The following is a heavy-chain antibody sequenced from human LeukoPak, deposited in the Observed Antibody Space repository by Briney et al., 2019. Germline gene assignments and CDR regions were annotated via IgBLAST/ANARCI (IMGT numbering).Heavy chain of an antibody. D-gene: IGHD3-22*01. CDR2: ISGSGATT. CDR1: GFAFRDYA. V-gene: IGHV3-23*01. J-gene: IGHJ4*02. Sequence: GGSLRLSCAVSGFAFRDYAMSWVRQAPGKGLEWVSVISGSGATTHYTDSVKGRFTVSRGNYKNTVSLQMNSLRAEDTAVYYCATDYYDRSGDYTVDHWGQGTQVTVSS. CDR3: ATDYYDRSGDYTVDH.